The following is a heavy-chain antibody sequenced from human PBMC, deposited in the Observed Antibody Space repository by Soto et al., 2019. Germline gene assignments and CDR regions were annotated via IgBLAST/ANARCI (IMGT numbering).Heavy chain of an antibody. CDR2: ISDSGANT. D-gene: IGHD4-17*01. V-gene: IGHV3-23*01. CDR1: GFTFSTYP. CDR3: AKILSMVTSYYYGMDV. J-gene: IGHJ6*02. Sequence: GGSLRLSCAASGFTFSTYPMIWVRQAPGKGLECVGSISDSGANTYYADFVRGRFTISRDNSKNTLYLQMNSLRDDDTAVYYCAKILSMVTSYYYGMDVWGHGTTVTVSS.